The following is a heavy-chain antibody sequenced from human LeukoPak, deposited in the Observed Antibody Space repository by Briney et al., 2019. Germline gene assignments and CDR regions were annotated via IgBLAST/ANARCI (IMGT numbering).Heavy chain of an antibody. CDR2: MNPNSGNT. D-gene: IGHD1-26*01. CDR3: ARGQEWELNY. Sequence: ASVKVSCKASGYTFTGYYMHWVRQAPGQGLEWMGWMNPNSGNTGYAQKFQGRVTMTRNTSISTAYMELSSLRSEDTAVYYCARGQEWELNYWGQGTLVTVSS. V-gene: IGHV1-8*02. J-gene: IGHJ4*02. CDR1: GYTFTGYY.